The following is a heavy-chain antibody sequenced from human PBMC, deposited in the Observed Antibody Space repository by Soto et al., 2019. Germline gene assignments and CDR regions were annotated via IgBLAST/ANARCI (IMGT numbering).Heavy chain of an antibody. CDR1: GFIFSSYA. CDR2: IWYDGTKK. Sequence: QVELVESGGGVVQPGRSLRLSCAASGFIFSSYAMHWVRQAPGEGLEWVAVIWYDGTKKYYVDSVKGRFTISRDNSKNTVYLQMNSLRAEDTAVYYCARDGGQWLAGGLDYWGQGALVTVSS. J-gene: IGHJ4*02. V-gene: IGHV3-33*01. D-gene: IGHD6-19*01. CDR3: ARDGGQWLAGGLDY.